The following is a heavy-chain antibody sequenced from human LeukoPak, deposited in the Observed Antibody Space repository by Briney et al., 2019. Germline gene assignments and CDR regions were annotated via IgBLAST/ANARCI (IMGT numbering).Heavy chain of an antibody. CDR2: INWSGGSI. CDR1: GFTFDDYG. D-gene: IGHD3-10*01. CDR3: ASAYYGSGSYHTMINDAFDI. Sequence: PGGSLRLSCAASGFTFDDYGMSWVRQAPGKGLEWVSGINWSGGSIGYADSVKGRFTISRDNAKNSLYLQMNSLRAEDTALYHCASAYYGSGSYHTMINDAFDIWGQGTMVTVSS. J-gene: IGHJ3*02. V-gene: IGHV3-20*01.